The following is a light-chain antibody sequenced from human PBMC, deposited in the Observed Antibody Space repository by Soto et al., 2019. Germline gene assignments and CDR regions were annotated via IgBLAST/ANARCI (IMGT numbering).Light chain of an antibody. V-gene: IGLV2-14*01. CDR3: RSYTSSSTWV. J-gene: IGLJ3*02. Sequence: QSALTQPASVSGSPGQSITISCTGTSSDVGGYKYVSWYQQYPGKAPKLMIYEVSNRPSGVSNRFSGSKSGNTASLTISGLQAEDEADYYCRSYTSSSTWVFGGGTKLTVL. CDR1: SSDVGGYKY. CDR2: EVS.